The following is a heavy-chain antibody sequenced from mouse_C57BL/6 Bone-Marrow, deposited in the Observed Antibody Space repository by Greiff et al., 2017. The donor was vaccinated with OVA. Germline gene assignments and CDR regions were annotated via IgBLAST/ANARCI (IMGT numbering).Heavy chain of an antibody. D-gene: IGHD2-10*02. CDR2: IHPNSGST. CDR3: ARGVCPAWCAY. V-gene: IGHV1-64*01. J-gene: IGHJ3*01. CDR1: GYTFTSYW. Sequence: QVQLQQPGAELVKPGASVKLSCKASGYTFTSYWMHWVKQRPGPGLEWIGMIHPNSGSTNYNEKFKSKATLTVDKSSSTAYMPLSSLTSEDSAVYYCARGVCPAWCAYWGQGTLVTVSA.